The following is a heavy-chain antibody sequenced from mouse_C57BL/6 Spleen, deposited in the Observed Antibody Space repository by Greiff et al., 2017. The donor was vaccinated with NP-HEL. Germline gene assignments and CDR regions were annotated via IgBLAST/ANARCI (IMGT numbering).Heavy chain of an antibody. CDR2: IDTSDSYT. V-gene: IGHV1-69*01. J-gene: IGHJ4*01. CDR3: ARKRGMDY. CDR1: GYTFTSYW. Sequence: VQLQQPGAELVMPGASVKLSCKASGYTFTSYWMHWVKQRPGQGREWIGEIDTSDSYTNYNQKFKGKSTFTVDKASSTAYMQLSSLTSEDSAVYYCARKRGMDYWGQGTSVTVSS.